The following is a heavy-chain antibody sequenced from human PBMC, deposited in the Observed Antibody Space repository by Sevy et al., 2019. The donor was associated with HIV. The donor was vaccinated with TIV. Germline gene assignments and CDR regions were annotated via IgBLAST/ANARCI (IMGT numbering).Heavy chain of an antibody. J-gene: IGHJ4*02. V-gene: IGHV3-33*04. D-gene: IGHD4-17*01. CDR2: IWYEGSNK. Sequence: GGSLRLSCAASGFTFSSYGMHWVRQAPGKGLERVAVIWYEGSNKYYADSVKGRFAISRDNSKNTLYLQMNSLRTEDTAVYYCARDRATVTPSTLGYWGQGTLVTVSS. CDR3: ARDRATVTPSTLGY. CDR1: GFTFSSYG.